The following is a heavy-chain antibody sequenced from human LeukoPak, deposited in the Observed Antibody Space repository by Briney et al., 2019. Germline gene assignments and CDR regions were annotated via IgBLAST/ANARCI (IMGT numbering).Heavy chain of an antibody. J-gene: IGHJ4*02. Sequence: GGSLRLSCTASGFTFGDYALSWFRQAPGKGLEWVSVIYSNGNTYYADSVKGRFTISRDNSKNTLYLQISSLRVEDTAMYYCVRTSPIDYWGQGTLVSVSS. V-gene: IGHV3-53*01. D-gene: IGHD2-2*01. CDR2: IYSNGNT. CDR3: VRTSPIDY. CDR1: GFTFGDYA.